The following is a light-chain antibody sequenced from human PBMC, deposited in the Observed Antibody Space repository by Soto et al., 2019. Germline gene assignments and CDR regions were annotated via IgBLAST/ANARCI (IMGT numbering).Light chain of an antibody. J-gene: IGKJ4*01. CDR2: GAS. Sequence: IQLTQSPSSLSASVGDSVTITCRASQGITSYLACYQQKPGKAPNLLIYGASTLQSGVPSRFSGSGSGTDFTLTINSLQAEDFATYYCQQTRSYPSTFGGGTKVDIK. CDR1: QGITSY. CDR3: QQTRSYPST. V-gene: IGKV1-9*01.